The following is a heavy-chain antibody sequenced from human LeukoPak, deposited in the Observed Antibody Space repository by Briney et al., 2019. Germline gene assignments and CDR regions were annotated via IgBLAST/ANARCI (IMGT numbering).Heavy chain of an antibody. CDR3: ARDLISYGDYADAFDI. CDR1: GFTVSSNY. CDR2: IYSGGST. V-gene: IGHV3-53*04. Sequence: GSLRLSCAASGFTVSSNYMSWVRQAPGKGLEWVSVIYSGGSTYYADSVKGRFTISRHNSKNTLYLQMNSLRAEDTAVYYCARDLISYGDYADAFDIWGQGTMVTVSS. D-gene: IGHD4-17*01. J-gene: IGHJ3*02.